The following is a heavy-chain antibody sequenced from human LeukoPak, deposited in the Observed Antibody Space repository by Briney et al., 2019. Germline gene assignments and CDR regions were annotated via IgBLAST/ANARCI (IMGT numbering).Heavy chain of an antibody. D-gene: IGHD3-22*01. CDR3: ANLDSSGYSTFDY. V-gene: IGHV3-30*02. CDR1: GFTFSDYG. Sequence: TGGSLRLSCAASGFTFSDYGMHWVRQAPGKGLEWVAFIRYDGSNKYYADSVKGRFIISRDNSKNTLYLQMNSLRPEDTAVYFCANLDSSGYSTFDYWGQGTLVTVSS. CDR2: IRYDGSNK. J-gene: IGHJ4*02.